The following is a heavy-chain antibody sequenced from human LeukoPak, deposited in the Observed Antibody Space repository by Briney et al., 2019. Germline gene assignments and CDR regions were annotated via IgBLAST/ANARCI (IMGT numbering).Heavy chain of an antibody. V-gene: IGHV4-39*01. CDR1: GGSISSSSHY. J-gene: IGHJ4*02. D-gene: IGHD6-19*01. Sequence: SETLSLTCTVSGGSISSSSHYWGWIRQPPGKGLEWIGTIYYSGSSYYNPSLESRVTISIDTSRNQFSLWLSSVTAADTAVYYCARSTHNSGWSVDSWGQGTLVTVSS. CDR2: IYYSGSS. CDR3: ARSTHNSGWSVDS.